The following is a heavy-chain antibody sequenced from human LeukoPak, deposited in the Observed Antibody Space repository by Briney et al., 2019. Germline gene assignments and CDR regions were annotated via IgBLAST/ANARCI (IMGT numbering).Heavy chain of an antibody. CDR3: ARSVAGTIVDY. D-gene: IGHD6-19*01. Sequence: PGGSLRLSCAASGFTFSSYEMNWVRQAPGKGLEWVSYISSSGSTIYYADSVKGRFTISRDNAKNSLYLQMNSLRAEDTAVYYCARSVAGTIVDYWGQGTLVTVSS. J-gene: IGHJ4*02. CDR2: ISSSGSTI. V-gene: IGHV3-48*03. CDR1: GFTFSSYE.